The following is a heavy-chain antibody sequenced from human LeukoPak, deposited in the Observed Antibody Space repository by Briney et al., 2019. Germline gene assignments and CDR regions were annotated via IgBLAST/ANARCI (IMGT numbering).Heavy chain of an antibody. CDR3: AHVLQKVQRDAFDI. V-gene: IGHV2-5*02. Sequence: SGPTLVKPTQTLTLTCTFSGFSLTTSGMAVGWIRQPPGKALEWLGLIHWDDDQRYNPSLKTRLTITKDASKNQVVLTMTDVDPVDTATYYCAHVLQKVQRDAFDIWGRGTMVTVSS. CDR2: IHWDDDQ. CDR1: GFSLTTSGMA. D-gene: IGHD4-11*01. J-gene: IGHJ3*02.